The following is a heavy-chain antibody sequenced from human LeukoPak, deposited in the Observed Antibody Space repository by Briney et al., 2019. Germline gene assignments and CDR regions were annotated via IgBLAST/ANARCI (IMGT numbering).Heavy chain of an antibody. D-gene: IGHD4-17*01. V-gene: IGHV1-24*01. J-gene: IGHJ4*02. Sequence: ASVKVSCKVSGYTLTELSMHWVRQAPGKGLEWMGGFDPEDGETIYAQKFQGRVTMTEDTSTDTAYMELSSLRSEDTAVYYCATSFTTVTTEYYDHWGRGTLVTVSS. CDR3: ATSFTTVTTEYYDH. CDR1: GYTLTELS. CDR2: FDPEDGET.